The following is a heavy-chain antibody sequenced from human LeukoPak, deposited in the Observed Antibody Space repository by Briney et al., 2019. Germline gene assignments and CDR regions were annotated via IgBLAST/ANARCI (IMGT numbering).Heavy chain of an antibody. CDR1: GGTFSSYA. J-gene: IGHJ3*02. Sequence: GASVKVSCKASGGTFSSYAISWVRQAPGQGLEWMGGIIPIFGTANYAQKFQGRVTITADKSTSTAYMELSSLRSEDTAVYYCAGINDYGDPTGAFDIWGQGTMVTVSS. CDR2: IIPIFGTA. V-gene: IGHV1-69*06. D-gene: IGHD4-17*01. CDR3: AGINDYGDPTGAFDI.